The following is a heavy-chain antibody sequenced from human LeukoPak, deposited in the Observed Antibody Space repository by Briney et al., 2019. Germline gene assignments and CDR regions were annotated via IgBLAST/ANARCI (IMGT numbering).Heavy chain of an antibody. CDR2: IKPDGSEK. J-gene: IGHJ6*04. CDR1: GFSFSRYW. Sequence: GGSLRLSCAASGFSFSRYWMSWVRQAPVRGLEWVANIKPDGSEKYYVDSVKGRFTISRDNAKNSLYLQMNSLRAEDTAVYYCAELGITMIGGVWGKGTTVTISS. V-gene: IGHV3-7*01. CDR3: AELGITMIGGV. D-gene: IGHD3-10*02.